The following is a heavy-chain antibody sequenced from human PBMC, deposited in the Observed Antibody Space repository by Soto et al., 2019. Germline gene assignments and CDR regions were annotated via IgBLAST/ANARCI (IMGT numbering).Heavy chain of an antibody. J-gene: IGHJ4*02. CDR2: ISPYNGDT. D-gene: IGHD2-2*01. CDR1: GYTFSIYS. Sequence: ASVTVSCKSSGYTFSIYSINWVRQAPGHGLEWVGWISPYNGDTHYAQKLQGRVTMTTDTSTSTAYMELKSLRSDDTAVYYCARVSSRTTLDSWGPGTLVTVSS. CDR3: ARVSSRTTLDS. V-gene: IGHV1-18*04.